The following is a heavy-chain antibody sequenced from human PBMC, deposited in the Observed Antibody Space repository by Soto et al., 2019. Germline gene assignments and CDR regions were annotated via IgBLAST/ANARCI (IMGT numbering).Heavy chain of an antibody. D-gene: IGHD5-18*01. V-gene: IGHV4-39*01. Sequence: SETLSLTCTVSVGSISSSSYYWGWIRQPPGKGLEWIGSIYYSGSTYYNPSLKSRVTISVDTSKNQFSLKLTSVTAADTALYYCARPGYSYGYNYWGQGTLVTVSS. CDR2: IYYSGST. CDR3: ARPGYSYGYNY. CDR1: VGSISSSSYY. J-gene: IGHJ4*02.